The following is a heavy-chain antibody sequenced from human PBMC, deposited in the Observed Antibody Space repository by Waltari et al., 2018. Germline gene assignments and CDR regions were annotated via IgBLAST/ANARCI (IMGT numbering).Heavy chain of an antibody. CDR1: GGSISSSSYY. J-gene: IGHJ6*02. V-gene: IGHV4-39*07. Sequence: QLQLQESGPGLVKPSETLSLTCTVSGGSISSSSYYWGWIRQPPGQGLEWIGSIYYSGSTYYNPSLKSRVTISVDTSKNQFSLKLSSVTAADTAVYYCAREGRRDFWSGYYDLYYYGMDVWGQGTTVTVSS. D-gene: IGHD3-3*01. CDR3: AREGRRDFWSGYYDLYYYGMDV. CDR2: IYYSGST.